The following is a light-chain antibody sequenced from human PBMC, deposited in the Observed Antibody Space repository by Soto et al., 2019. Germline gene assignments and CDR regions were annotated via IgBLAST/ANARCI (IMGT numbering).Light chain of an antibody. CDR3: QQRSNWPSLT. V-gene: IGKV3-11*01. J-gene: IGKJ4*01. CDR1: QSVFTY. Sequence: EILLTQSPATLSLSPGERATLSCRASQSVFTYLAWYQHKPGQAPRLLIYAASTRATGIPARFSGSGSGTDFTLTISSLQPEDFAVYYCQQRSNWPSLTFGGGTKVEIK. CDR2: AAS.